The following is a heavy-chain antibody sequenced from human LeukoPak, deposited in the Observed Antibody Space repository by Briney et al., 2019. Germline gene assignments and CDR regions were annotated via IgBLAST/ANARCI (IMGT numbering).Heavy chain of an antibody. J-gene: IGHJ4*02. CDR3: ARDSIFSGSYIAFDY. V-gene: IGHV1-18*01. D-gene: IGHD1-26*01. Sequence: ASVKVSCKASGYTFTSYGISWVRQAPRQGLEWMGWISAYNGNTNYAQKLQGRVTMTTDTSTSTAYMELRSLRSDDTAVYYCARDSIFSGSYIAFDYWGQGTLVTVSS. CDR2: ISAYNGNT. CDR1: GYTFTSYG.